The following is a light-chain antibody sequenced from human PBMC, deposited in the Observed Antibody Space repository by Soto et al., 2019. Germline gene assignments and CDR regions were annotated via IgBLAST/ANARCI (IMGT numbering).Light chain of an antibody. Sequence: DIVLTQSPATLSLSPGERAALSCRASQSVDSSLAWFQQKPGQAPRLLIYDASNRATGIPARFSGSGSGTDFTITISSLEPEDFAVYYCQQRGSWPQLTFGGGTKVDIK. V-gene: IGKV3-11*01. CDR1: QSVDSS. J-gene: IGKJ4*01. CDR3: QQRGSWPQLT. CDR2: DAS.